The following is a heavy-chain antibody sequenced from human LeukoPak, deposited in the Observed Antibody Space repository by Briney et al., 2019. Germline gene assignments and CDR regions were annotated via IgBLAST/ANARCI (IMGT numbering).Heavy chain of an antibody. V-gene: IGHV3-9*01. CDR3: ATLGIAVAGTDY. J-gene: IGHJ4*02. D-gene: IGHD6-19*01. CDR2: ISWKSGSI. Sequence: PGGSLRLSCAASGFTFYDYAMHCLRQAPGKGLPWVLGISWKSGSISYADSVKGRFTISRDNAKNSLYLQMNSLRAEDTALYYWATLGIAVAGTDYWGQGALVTVSS. CDR1: GFTFYDYA.